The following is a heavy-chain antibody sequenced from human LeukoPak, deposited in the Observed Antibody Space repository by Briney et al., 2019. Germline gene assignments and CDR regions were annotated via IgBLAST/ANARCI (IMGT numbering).Heavy chain of an antibody. V-gene: IGHV3-9*01. Sequence: GGSLRLSCAASGFTFDDYGMHWVRQAPGKGLEWVSGISWNRGRIGYADSVKGRFTISKDNAKNSLYLQMNSLRAGDTAVYYCARDPKWLDYWGQGTLVTVSS. CDR2: ISWNRGRI. CDR3: ARDPKWLDY. CDR1: GFTFDDYG. J-gene: IGHJ4*02. D-gene: IGHD5-12*01.